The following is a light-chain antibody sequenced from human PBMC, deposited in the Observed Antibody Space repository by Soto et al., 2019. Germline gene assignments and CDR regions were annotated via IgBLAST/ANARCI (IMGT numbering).Light chain of an antibody. J-gene: IGKJ1*01. CDR2: GAS. Sequence: EIVLTQSPGTLSLSPGERATLSCRASQSVSSSSLAWYQQKPGQAPRPLIYGASSRAIGIPDRFSGSGSGTDFSLTISNLEPEDCAVYYCQQYGSSPWTVGQGSKVEIK. V-gene: IGKV3-20*01. CDR1: QSVSSSS. CDR3: QQYGSSPWT.